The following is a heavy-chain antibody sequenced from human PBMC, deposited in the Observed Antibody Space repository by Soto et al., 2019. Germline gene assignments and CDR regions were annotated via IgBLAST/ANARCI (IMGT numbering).Heavy chain of an antibody. CDR1: GFTFSSYS. CDR3: ARAVYCTNGVCYPFDY. D-gene: IGHD2-8*01. CDR2: ISSSSSYI. Sequence: GGSLRLSCAASGFTFSSYSMNWVRQAPGKGLEWVSSISSSSSYIYYADSVKGRFTISKDNAKNSLYLQMNSLRAEDTAVYYCARAVYCTNGVCYPFDYWGQGTLVTVSS. J-gene: IGHJ4*02. V-gene: IGHV3-21*01.